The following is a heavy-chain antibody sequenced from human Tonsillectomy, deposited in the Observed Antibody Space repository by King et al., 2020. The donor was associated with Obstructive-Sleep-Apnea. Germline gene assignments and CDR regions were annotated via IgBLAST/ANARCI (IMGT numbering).Heavy chain of an antibody. V-gene: IGHV3-23*04. D-gene: IGHD5-24*01. Sequence: VQLVQSGGGLVQPGGSLRLSCAASGFTFSSYAMSWVRQAPGKGLEWVSSISGSGGGTYSADSVKGRFTISKDNSKNTRYLQMNSLSAEDTAIYYCAKDTNGSNYNYWGQGTLVTVSS. J-gene: IGHJ4*02. CDR2: ISGSGGGT. CDR3: AKDTNGSNYNY. CDR1: GFTFSSYA.